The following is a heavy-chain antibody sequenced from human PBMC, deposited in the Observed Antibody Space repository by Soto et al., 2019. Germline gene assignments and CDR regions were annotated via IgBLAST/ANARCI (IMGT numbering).Heavy chain of an antibody. D-gene: IGHD4-17*01. Sequence: GGSLRLSCAASGFTVSSNYMSWVRQAPGKGLEWVSVIYSGGSTYYADSVKGRFTISRDNSKNTLYLQMNSLRAEDTAVYYCASRTTSPYYYYGMDVWGQGTTVTVSS. J-gene: IGHJ6*02. CDR1: GFTVSSNY. CDR3: ASRTTSPYYYYGMDV. CDR2: IYSGGST. V-gene: IGHV3-53*01.